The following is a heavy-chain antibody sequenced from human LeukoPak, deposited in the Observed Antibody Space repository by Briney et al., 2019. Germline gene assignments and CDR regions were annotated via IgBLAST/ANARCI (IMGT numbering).Heavy chain of an antibody. V-gene: IGHV3-7*01. J-gene: IGHJ5*02. CDR2: IKQDGSEK. Sequence: PGGSLRLSCAASGFTFSSYWMSWVRQAPGKGLEWVANIKQDGSEKYYVDSVKGRFTISRDNAKNSLYLQMNSLRAEDTAVYYCAREAVYYDFWSGYLGELQRNSWFDPWGQGTLVTVSS. CDR1: GFTFSSYW. CDR3: AREAVYYDFWSGYLGELQRNSWFDP. D-gene: IGHD3-3*01.